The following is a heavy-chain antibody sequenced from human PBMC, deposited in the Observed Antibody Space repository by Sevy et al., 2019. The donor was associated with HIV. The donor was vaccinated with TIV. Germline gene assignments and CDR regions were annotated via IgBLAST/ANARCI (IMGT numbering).Heavy chain of an antibody. Sequence: SETLSLTCTVSGGSISSSSYYWGWIRQPPGKGLEWIGSIYYSGSTYYNPSLKSRVTISVDTSKNQFSLKLSSVTAADTAVYYCARQGYDSSGYYIYYYGMDVWGQWTTVTVSS. CDR2: IYYSGST. CDR1: GGSISSSSYY. J-gene: IGHJ6*02. D-gene: IGHD3-22*01. V-gene: IGHV4-39*01. CDR3: ARQGYDSSGYYIYYYGMDV.